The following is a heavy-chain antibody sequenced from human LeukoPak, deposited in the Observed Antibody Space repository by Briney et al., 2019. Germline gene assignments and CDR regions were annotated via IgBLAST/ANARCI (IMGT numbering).Heavy chain of an antibody. J-gene: IGHJ6*03. CDR1: GGSISTYY. Sequence: SETLSLTCTVSGGSISTYYWSWVRQPAGKGLEWIGRIFTSEITNYNPSLKSRVTVSVDTSKNQFSLKLNSVTAADTAVYYCAKDGYSSSMDVWGKGTTVTVSS. D-gene: IGHD6-13*01. V-gene: IGHV4-4*07. CDR2: IFTSEIT. CDR3: AKDGYSSSMDV.